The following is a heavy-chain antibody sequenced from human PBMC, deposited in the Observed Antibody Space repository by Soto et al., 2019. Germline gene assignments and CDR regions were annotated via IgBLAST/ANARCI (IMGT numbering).Heavy chain of an antibody. V-gene: IGHV3-64*01. J-gene: IGHJ6*02. Sequence: PGGSLRLSCAASGFTFSNYEMHWVRQAPGKGLEYVSGISNNGAHTDYAKSVKGRFTISRDNSENTLYLQMNSLRAEDTAVYYCARDGAYSYGQRYYYYYGMDVWGQGTTVTVSS. CDR1: GFTFSNYE. D-gene: IGHD5-18*01. CDR3: ARDGAYSYGQRYYYYYGMDV. CDR2: ISNNGAHT.